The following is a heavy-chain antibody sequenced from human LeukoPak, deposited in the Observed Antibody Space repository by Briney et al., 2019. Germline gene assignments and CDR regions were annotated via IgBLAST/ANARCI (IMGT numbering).Heavy chain of an antibody. Sequence: PGRSLRLSCVASGFTVSSYGMHWVRQAPGKGLEWVGVMSYDESKRYYADSVKGRFTISRDNSKNTLYVQMNSLRADDTAVYYCARGRHDLWSGDLWGQGTLVTVSS. CDR1: GFTVSSYG. D-gene: IGHD3-3*01. V-gene: IGHV3-30-3*01. J-gene: IGHJ4*02. CDR3: ARGRHDLWSGDL. CDR2: MSYDESKR.